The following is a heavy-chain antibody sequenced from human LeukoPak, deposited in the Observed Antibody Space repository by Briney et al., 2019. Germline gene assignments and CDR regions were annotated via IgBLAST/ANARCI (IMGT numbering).Heavy chain of an antibody. CDR1: GFTFSSYA. V-gene: IGHV3-23*01. CDR3: AKRERYCSSTSCYLDY. Sequence: GGSLRLSCAASGFTFSSYAMSWVRQAPGQGLEWVSAISGSGGSTYYADSVKGRFTISRDNSKNTLYLQMNSLRAEDTAVYYCAKRERYCSSTSCYLDYWGQGTLVTVSS. J-gene: IGHJ4*02. CDR2: ISGSGGST. D-gene: IGHD2-2*01.